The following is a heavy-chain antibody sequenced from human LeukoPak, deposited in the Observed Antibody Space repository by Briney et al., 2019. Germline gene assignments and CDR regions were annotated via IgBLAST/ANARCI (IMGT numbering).Heavy chain of an antibody. D-gene: IGHD3-10*01. V-gene: IGHV1-46*01. CDR1: GYTFTSYY. CDR3: ARERKPRLWFGESDAFDI. Sequence: GASVKVSCKASGYTFTSYYMHWVRQAPGQGLEWMGIINPSGGSTSYAQKFQGRVTMTRDTSTSTVYMELSSLRSEDTAVYYCARERKPRLWFGESDAFDIWGQGTMVTVSS. CDR2: INPSGGST. J-gene: IGHJ3*02.